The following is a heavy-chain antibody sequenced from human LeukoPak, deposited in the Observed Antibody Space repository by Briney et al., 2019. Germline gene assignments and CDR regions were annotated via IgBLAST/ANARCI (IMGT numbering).Heavy chain of an antibody. J-gene: IGHJ3*02. Sequence: ASVKVSCKASGYTFTSYGIAWVRQAPGQGLQWMGWISANNGDTSYSQKLQGRVTMTTDTSTNTAYMELRSLRSDDTAVYYCARGRGSHYDFWSGYYPDAFDIWGQGTMVTVSS. CDR1: GYTFTSYG. V-gene: IGHV1-18*01. CDR3: ARGRGSHYDFWSGYYPDAFDI. CDR2: ISANNGDT. D-gene: IGHD3-3*01.